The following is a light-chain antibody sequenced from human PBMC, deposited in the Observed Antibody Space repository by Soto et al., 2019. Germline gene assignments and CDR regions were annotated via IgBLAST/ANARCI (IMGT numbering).Light chain of an antibody. CDR3: CSYAGSYTYV. CDR2: DVS. J-gene: IGLJ1*01. Sequence: QSALGEPRAVSGSPGHSFTISCTGTSSDVGGYNYVSWYQQHPGKAPKLMIYDVSKRPSGVPDRFSGSKSGNTASLTISGLQAEDEADYYCCSYAGSYTYVFGTGTKVTVL. CDR1: SSDVGGYNY. V-gene: IGLV2-11*01.